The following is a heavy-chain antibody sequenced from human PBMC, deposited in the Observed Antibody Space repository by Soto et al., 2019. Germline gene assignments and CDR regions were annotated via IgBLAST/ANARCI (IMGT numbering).Heavy chain of an antibody. J-gene: IGHJ6*03. CDR3: ARRISVVAYYYYMDV. V-gene: IGHV1-18*01. CDR1: GYTFTSYG. D-gene: IGHD2-15*01. CDR2: ISAYNGNT. Sequence: ASVKVSCKASGYTFTSYGISWVRQAPGQWPEWMGWISAYNGNTNYAQRLQGRVTMTTDTSTNTAYMELRSLISDDTAVYYCARRISVVAYYYYMDVWGKGTTVTVSS.